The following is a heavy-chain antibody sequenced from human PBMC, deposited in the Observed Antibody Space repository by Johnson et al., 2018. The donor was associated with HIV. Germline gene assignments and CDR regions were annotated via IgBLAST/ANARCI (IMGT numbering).Heavy chain of an antibody. CDR2: IKQDGSEK. Sequence: VQLVESGGGVVQPGRSLRLSCAASGFTFNTYGIHWVRQAPGKGLEWVANIKQDGSEKYYVDSVKGRFTISRDNAKNSLYLQMNSLRAEDTALYYCARVMAGSSGYRAFDIWGQGTMVTVSS. D-gene: IGHD3-22*01. CDR1: GFTFNTYG. CDR3: ARVMAGSSGYRAFDI. J-gene: IGHJ3*02. V-gene: IGHV3-7*03.